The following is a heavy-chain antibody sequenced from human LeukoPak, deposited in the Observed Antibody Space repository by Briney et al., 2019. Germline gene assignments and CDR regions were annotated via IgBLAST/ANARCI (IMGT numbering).Heavy chain of an antibody. D-gene: IGHD3-3*01. CDR1: EYSFSTNW. V-gene: IGHV5-51*01. CDR2: IYPGDSDT. Sequence: GESLKISCRAYEYSFSTNWIGWVRQMPGKGLERMGIIYPGDSDTRYSPSFQGQVTILADKSISTAYLQWSSLKASDTAMYYCARAPTYYDFWSGSTIGYFDYWGQGTLVTVSS. CDR3: ARAPTYYDFWSGSTIGYFDY. J-gene: IGHJ4*02.